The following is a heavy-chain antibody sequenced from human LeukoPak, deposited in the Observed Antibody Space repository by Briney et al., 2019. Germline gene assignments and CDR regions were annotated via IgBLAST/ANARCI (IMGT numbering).Heavy chain of an antibody. D-gene: IGHD5/OR15-5a*01. V-gene: IGHV4-39*01. CDR1: GGSISSNTYF. Sequence: WETLSLTCNVSGGSISSNTYFWGWIRRPPGKGLEWIGSIRYSGSTYYNPSLKSRVTISVDTSKNQFPLNLSSLTAADTAVYYCATSDTVSTYNWFDPWGQGTLVTVS. CDR2: IRYSGST. CDR3: ATSDTVSTYNWFDP. J-gene: IGHJ5*02.